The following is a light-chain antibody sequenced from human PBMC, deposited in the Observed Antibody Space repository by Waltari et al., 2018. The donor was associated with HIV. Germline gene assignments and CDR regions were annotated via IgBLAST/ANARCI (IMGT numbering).Light chain of an antibody. CDR3: SSYTSSSTLVV. Sequence: QSALTQPASVSASPGRPITIPCTATTIDVGGYDYVSWYQQHPGKAPKLMIYEVSNRPSGVSNRFSGSKSGNTASLTITGRQAEDEADYYCSSYTSSSTLVVFGGGTKLTVL. V-gene: IGLV2-14*01. CDR2: EVS. J-gene: IGLJ2*01. CDR1: TIDVGGYDY.